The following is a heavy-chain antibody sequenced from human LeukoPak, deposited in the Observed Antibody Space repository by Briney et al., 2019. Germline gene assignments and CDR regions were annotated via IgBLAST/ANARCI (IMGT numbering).Heavy chain of an antibody. CDR2: ISAYNGNT. J-gene: IGHJ5*02. Sequence: ASVKVSCKASGYTFTSYGISWVRQAPGQGLEWMGWISAYNGNTHYAQKLQGRVTMTTDTSTSTAYMELRSLRSDDTAVYYCARDGARYSSGNYPNWFDPWGQGTLVTVSS. V-gene: IGHV1-18*01. D-gene: IGHD3-22*01. CDR3: ARDGARYSSGNYPNWFDP. CDR1: GYTFTSYG.